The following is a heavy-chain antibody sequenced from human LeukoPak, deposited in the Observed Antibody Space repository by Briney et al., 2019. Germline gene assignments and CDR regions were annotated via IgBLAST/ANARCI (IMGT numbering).Heavy chain of an antibody. CDR3: AKDSDYYDSSGYSCYFDY. J-gene: IGHJ4*02. CDR1: GFTFGDYA. D-gene: IGHD3-22*01. CDR2: ISWNSGSI. Sequence: GGSLRLSCAASGFTFGDYAMHWVRQAPGKGLEWVSGISWNSGSIGYADSVKGRFTISRDNAKNSLYLQMNSLRAEDTALYYCAKDSDYYDSSGYSCYFDYWGQGTLVTVSS. V-gene: IGHV3-9*01.